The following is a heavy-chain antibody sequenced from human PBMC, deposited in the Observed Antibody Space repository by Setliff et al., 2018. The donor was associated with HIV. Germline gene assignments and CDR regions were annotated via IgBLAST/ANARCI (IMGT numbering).Heavy chain of an antibody. CDR1: GDSINSGTYY. CDR3: ARSRTSSGYYGVTGYGMDV. Sequence: SETLSLTCTVSGDSINSGTYYWSWIRQPAGKGLEWIGRLHLSGDTNYNPSLKSRVTISVATSKNQFSLKLNSVTTADTAVYYCARSRTSSGYYGVTGYGMDVWGQGTTVTVSS. J-gene: IGHJ6*02. CDR2: LHLSGDT. D-gene: IGHD3-22*01. V-gene: IGHV4-61*10.